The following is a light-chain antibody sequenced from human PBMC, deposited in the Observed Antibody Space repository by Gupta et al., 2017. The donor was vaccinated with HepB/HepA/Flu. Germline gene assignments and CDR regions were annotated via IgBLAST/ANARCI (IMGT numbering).Light chain of an antibody. Sequence: IVMNQSPDSLAVSLGGRATITCKSNQSLSPNSSNYLRLAWYQQRPGEPPSLLMYWVSSRESGVPDRFTGSGSGTNFSLTINDLQSADVAVYYCQQYETLPYTFGQGTKLEI. J-gene: IGKJ2*01. CDR3: QQYETLPYT. CDR2: WVS. CDR1: QSLSPNSSNYLR. V-gene: IGKV4-1*01.